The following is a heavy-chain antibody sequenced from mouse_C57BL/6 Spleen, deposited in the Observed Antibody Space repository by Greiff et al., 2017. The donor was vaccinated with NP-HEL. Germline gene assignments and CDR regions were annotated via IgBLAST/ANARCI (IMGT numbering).Heavy chain of an antibody. CDR1: GYTFTSYD. V-gene: IGHV1-85*01. Sequence: VQLQQSGPELVKPGASVKLSCKASGYTFTSYDINWVQQRPGQGLEWIGWIYPRDGSTKYNEKVTGKATLTVDTSSSTAYMELHSLTSEDSAVYFGARRWGDYFDYWGQGTTLTVSS. CDR2: IYPRDGST. D-gene: IGHD4-1*01. CDR3: ARRWGDYFDY. J-gene: IGHJ2*01.